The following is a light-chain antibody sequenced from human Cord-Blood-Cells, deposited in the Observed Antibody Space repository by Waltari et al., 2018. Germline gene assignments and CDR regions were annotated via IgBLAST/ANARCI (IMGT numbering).Light chain of an antibody. V-gene: IGLV2-23*01. J-gene: IGLJ2*01. CDR3: CSYAGSSVV. CDR2: EGS. Sequence: QSALTQPASVSGSPGQSITISCTGTSSDVGSYNLVSWYQQHPGKAPQLMIYEGSKRPSGVSNRFSGSKSGNTASLTISGLQAEDEADYYSCSYAGSSVVFGGGTKLTVL. CDR1: SSDVGSYNL.